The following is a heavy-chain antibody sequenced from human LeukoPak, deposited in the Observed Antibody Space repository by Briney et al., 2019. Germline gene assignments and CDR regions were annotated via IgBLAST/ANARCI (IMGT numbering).Heavy chain of an antibody. CDR1: GGSISNYH. Sequence: SETLSLTCSVSGGSISNYHWSWIRQPPGRGLEWVGYIYYSGSTKYNPSLKSRVTISVDTSKNQFSLKLSSVTAADTAVYYCARAWFGEWRGGVIDPWGQGTLVTVSS. D-gene: IGHD3-10*01. J-gene: IGHJ5*02. CDR2: IYYSGST. CDR3: ARAWFGEWRGGVIDP. V-gene: IGHV4-59*12.